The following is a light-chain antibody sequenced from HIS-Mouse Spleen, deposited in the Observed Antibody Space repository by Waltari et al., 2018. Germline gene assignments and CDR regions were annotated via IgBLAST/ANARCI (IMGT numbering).Light chain of an antibody. CDR1: SSNIRAGYD. J-gene: IGLJ3*02. Sequence: QSVLTQPPSVSGAPGQRVTISCTGSSSNIRAGYDVPWYQQLPGTAPKLLIYGNSNRPSGVPDRFSGSKSGTSASLAITGLQAEDEADYYCQSYDSSPLWVFGGGTKLTVL. V-gene: IGLV1-40*01. CDR3: QSYDSSPLWV. CDR2: GNS.